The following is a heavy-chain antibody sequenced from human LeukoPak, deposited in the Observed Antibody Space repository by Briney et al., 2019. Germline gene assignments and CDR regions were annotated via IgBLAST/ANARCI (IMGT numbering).Heavy chain of an antibody. V-gene: IGHV1-69*04. D-gene: IGHD3-10*01. J-gene: IGHJ6*02. CDR1: GGTSKYA. CDR2: IIPLLGTA. Sequence: SVTVSCKASGGTSKYAISWVRQAPGHGLEWMGRIIPLLGTANYAQKFQGRVTITADKSTSTAYMELSRLRSEDTAVYYCARCGVRGVPEPYYHYGMDVWGQGTTVTVSS. CDR3: ARCGVRGVPEPYYHYGMDV.